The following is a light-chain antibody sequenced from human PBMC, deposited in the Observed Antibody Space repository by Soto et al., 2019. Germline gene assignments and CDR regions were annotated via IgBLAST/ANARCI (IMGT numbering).Light chain of an antibody. CDR2: ELN. V-gene: IGLV2-14*01. J-gene: IGLJ2*01. CDR1: SSDVGNYNY. Sequence: QSALTQPASVSGSPGQSITISCTGTSSDVGNYNYVSWYQQHPGKAPKLMIYELNNRPSGVSNRFSGSKSGNTASLTISGLQAEDEADYYCSSYTSSSTLVIFGGGTKLTVL. CDR3: SSYTSSSTLVI.